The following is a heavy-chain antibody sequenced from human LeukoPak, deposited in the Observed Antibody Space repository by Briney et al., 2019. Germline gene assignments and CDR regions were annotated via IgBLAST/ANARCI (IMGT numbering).Heavy chain of an antibody. V-gene: IGHV1-18*01. J-gene: IGHJ5*02. CDR1: GYTFTSYG. D-gene: IGHD3-10*01. CDR3: ARGTVTMVYTPNWFDP. CDR2: ISAYNGNT. Sequence: ASVKVSCKASGYTFTSYGISWVRQAPGQGLERMGWISAYNGNTNYAQKLQGRVTMTTDTSTSTAYMELRSLRSDDTAVYYCARGTVTMVYTPNWFDPWGQGTLVTVSS.